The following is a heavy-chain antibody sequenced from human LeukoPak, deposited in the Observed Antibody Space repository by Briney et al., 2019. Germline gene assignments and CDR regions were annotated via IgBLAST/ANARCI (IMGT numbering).Heavy chain of an antibody. CDR2: INPNSGGT. Sequence: ASVKVSCKASGYTFTGYYMHWVRQAPGQGLAWMGWINPNSGGTSYAQKFQGRVTMTRDTSISTAYMELTRLRSDDTAVYYCARDNGDYWFDYWGQGTLVTVSS. CDR3: ARDNGDYWFDY. CDR1: GYTFTGYY. D-gene: IGHD4-17*01. J-gene: IGHJ4*02. V-gene: IGHV1-2*02.